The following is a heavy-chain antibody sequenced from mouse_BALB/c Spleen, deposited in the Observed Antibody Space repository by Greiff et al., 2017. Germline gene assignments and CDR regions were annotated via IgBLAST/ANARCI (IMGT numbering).Heavy chain of an antibody. CDR2: IRNKANGYTT. V-gene: IGHV7-3*02. CDR3: ARDIHGYYFDY. CDR1: GFTFTDYY. J-gene: IGHJ2*01. Sequence: EVKLVESGGGLVQPGGSLRLSCATSGFTFTDYYMSWVRQPPGKALEWLGFIRNKANGYTTEYSASVKGRFTISRDNSQSILYLQMNTLRAEDSATYYCARDIHGYYFDYWGQGTTLTVSS.